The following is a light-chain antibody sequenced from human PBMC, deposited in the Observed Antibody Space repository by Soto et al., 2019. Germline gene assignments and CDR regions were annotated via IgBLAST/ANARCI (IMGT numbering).Light chain of an antibody. CDR2: EVS. Sequence: QSVLTQSPSASGSPGQSVTISCTGTSSDVGAYKYVSWYQQHPGKAPKLMIYEVSKRPSGVPDRFSGSKSGNTASLTVSGLQAEDESHYYCSSYAGSNNWVFGGGTKVTVL. CDR3: SSYAGSNNWV. V-gene: IGLV2-8*01. CDR1: SSDVGAYKY. J-gene: IGLJ3*02.